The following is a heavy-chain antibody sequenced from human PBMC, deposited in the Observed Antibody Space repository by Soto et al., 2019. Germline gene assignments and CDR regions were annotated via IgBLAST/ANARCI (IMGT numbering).Heavy chain of an antibody. CDR1: GFTFSSYA. J-gene: IGHJ4*02. CDR2: ISYDGSNK. CDR3: ARVGSVVVITNSLDY. V-gene: IGHV3-30-3*01. D-gene: IGHD3-22*01. Sequence: PGGSLRLSCAASGFTFSSYAMHWVRQAPGKGLEWVAVISYDGSNKYYADSVKGRFTISRDNSKNTLYLQMNSLRAEDTAVYYCARVGSVVVITNSLDYWGQGTLVTVSS.